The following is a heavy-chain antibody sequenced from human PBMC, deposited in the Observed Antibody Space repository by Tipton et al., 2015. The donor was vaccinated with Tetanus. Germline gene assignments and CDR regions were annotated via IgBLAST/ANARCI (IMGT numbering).Heavy chain of an antibody. Sequence: TLSLTCTVSGGSISSYYWSWVRQTPGKGLEWIGYIDYSESTNYNPSLKSRVTISIDTSKKQFSLNLSSVTAADTAVYFCARCPYGGVSGTLYYWGQGILVTVSS. D-gene: IGHD4-23*01. CDR3: ARCPYGGVSGTLYY. V-gene: IGHV4-59*01. CDR2: IDYSEST. CDR1: GGSISSYY. J-gene: IGHJ4*02.